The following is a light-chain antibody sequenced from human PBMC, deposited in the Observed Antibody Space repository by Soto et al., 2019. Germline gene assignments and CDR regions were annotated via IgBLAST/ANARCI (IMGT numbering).Light chain of an antibody. Sequence: PGESATLSCRASQSLRIGDLACYQQIPGQAPGLLSYGASTRATGIPARFSGSGSGTEFTLTISSLQSEDFAVYYCQQYNNWPRTFGQGTKVDIK. V-gene: IGKV3-15*01. CDR2: GAS. CDR1: QSLRIGD. CDR3: QQYNNWPRT. J-gene: IGKJ1*01.